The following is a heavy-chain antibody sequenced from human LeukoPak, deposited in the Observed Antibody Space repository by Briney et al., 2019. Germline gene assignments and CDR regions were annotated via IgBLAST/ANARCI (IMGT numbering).Heavy chain of an antibody. V-gene: IGHV3-30*18. CDR3: AKIRESILQACFDY. CDR2: ISYDGSNK. J-gene: IGHJ4*02. CDR1: GFTFSSYG. Sequence: GGSLRLSCAASGFTFSSYGMHWVRQAPGKGLEWVAVISYDGSNKYYADSVKGRFTISRDNSKNTLYLQMNSLRAEDTAVYYCAKIRESILQACFDYWGQGTLVTISS. D-gene: IGHD6-6*01.